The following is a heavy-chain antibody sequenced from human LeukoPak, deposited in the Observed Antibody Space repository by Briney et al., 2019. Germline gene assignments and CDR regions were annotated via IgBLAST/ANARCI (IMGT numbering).Heavy chain of an antibody. CDR3: ARHGPYGSASYYNRRYYYMDV. CDR2: INHSGST. Sequence: SGTLSLTCAVYGGSLSGYYWSWIRQPPGKGLEWIGKINHSGSTNYNPSLKSRVTISVDTSKNQFSLKLSSVTAADTAVYYCARHGPYGSASYYNRRYYYMDVWGKGTTVTISS. CDR1: GGSLSGYY. J-gene: IGHJ6*03. D-gene: IGHD3-10*01. V-gene: IGHV4-34*01.